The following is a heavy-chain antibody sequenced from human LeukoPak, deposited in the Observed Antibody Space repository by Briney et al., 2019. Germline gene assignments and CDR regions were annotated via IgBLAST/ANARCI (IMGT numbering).Heavy chain of an antibody. D-gene: IGHD1-26*01. V-gene: IGHV3-23*01. CDR1: GFTSSSYA. J-gene: IGHJ4*02. Sequence: PGGSLRLSCAASGFTSSSYAMSWVRQAPGKGRGWVSAISGSGGSTYYADSVKGRFTISRDNSKNTLYLQMNSLRAEDTAVYYCAEKEWWELPLFDYWGQGTLVTVSS. CDR2: ISGSGGST. CDR3: AEKEWWELPLFDY.